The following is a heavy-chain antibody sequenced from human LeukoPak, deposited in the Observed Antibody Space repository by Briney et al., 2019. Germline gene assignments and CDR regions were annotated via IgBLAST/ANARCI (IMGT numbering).Heavy chain of an antibody. J-gene: IGHJ3*02. CDR2: IIPIFGTA. D-gene: IGHD6-13*01. CDR1: GGTFSSYA. Sequence: ASVKVSCKASGGTFSSYAISWVRQAPGQGLEWMGGIIPIFGTANYAQKFQGRVTITTDESTSTAYMELSSLRSEDTAVYYYARDSGAAASDAFGIWGQGTMVTVSS. CDR3: ARDSGAAASDAFGI. V-gene: IGHV1-69*05.